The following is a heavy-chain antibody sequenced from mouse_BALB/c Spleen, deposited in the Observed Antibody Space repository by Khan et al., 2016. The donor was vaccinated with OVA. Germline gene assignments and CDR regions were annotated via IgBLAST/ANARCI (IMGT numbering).Heavy chain of an antibody. Sequence: QVQLKQSGPGLAAPSQSLSITCTISGFSLTNYGVHWVRQPPGKGLEWLAVICSDGSKTYNYAPKSRLTIIKDNSQSQVFLKMNSLQTDDTAIYFCARQPYYHYNIMDYWGQGTSVTVSS. CDR3: ARQPYYHYNIMDY. CDR2: ICSDGSK. J-gene: IGHJ4*01. V-gene: IGHV2-6-1*01. D-gene: IGHD2-10*01. CDR1: GFSLTNYG.